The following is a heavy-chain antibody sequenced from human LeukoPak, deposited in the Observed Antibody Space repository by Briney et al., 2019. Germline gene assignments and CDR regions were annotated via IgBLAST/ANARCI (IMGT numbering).Heavy chain of an antibody. CDR1: GYTFTTYY. Sequence: GASVKVSCKASGYTFTTYYLHWLRQAPGQGLEWMGLINPSGGSTSYAQKFHGRVTMTRDTSTSTVYMDLSSLTSEDTAVYFCARGPHSSSWPDIPRDYWGQGTLVTVSS. D-gene: IGHD6-13*01. CDR3: ARGPHSSSWPDIPRDY. CDR2: INPSGGST. V-gene: IGHV1-46*01. J-gene: IGHJ4*02.